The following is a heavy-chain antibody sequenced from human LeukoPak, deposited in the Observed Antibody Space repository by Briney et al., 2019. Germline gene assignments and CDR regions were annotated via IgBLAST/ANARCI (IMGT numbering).Heavy chain of an antibody. CDR1: GYTFTGYY. J-gene: IGHJ4*02. CDR3: ASPLSYYDSSGYDY. CDR2: NNPNSGGT. V-gene: IGHV1-2*02. Sequence: ASVKVSCKASGYTFTGYYMHWVRQAPGQGLEWMGWNNPNSGGTNYAQKFQGRVTMTRDTSISTAYMELSRLRSDDTAVYYCASPLSYYDSSGYDYWGQGTLVTVSS. D-gene: IGHD3-22*01.